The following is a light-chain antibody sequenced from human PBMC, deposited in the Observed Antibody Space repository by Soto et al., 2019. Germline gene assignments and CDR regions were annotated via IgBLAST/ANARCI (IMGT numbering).Light chain of an antibody. CDR3: QQYNNWPPYT. CDR1: QSVSSD. J-gene: IGKJ2*01. CDR2: GAS. V-gene: IGKV3-15*01. Sequence: IVMTQSPATLSVSPGDRVTLSCRASQSVSSDLAWYQQRPGQAPRLLIYGASTRATGIPARFSGTWSGTEFSLTISSLQSEDFAIYYCQQYNNWPPYTFGQGTKLEIK.